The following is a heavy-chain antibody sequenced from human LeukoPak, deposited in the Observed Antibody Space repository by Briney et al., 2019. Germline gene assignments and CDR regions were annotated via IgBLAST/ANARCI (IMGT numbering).Heavy chain of an antibody. CDR2: IYYSGST. D-gene: IGHD3-3*01. CDR3: ALEPPLDFWSGPALYYYYMDV. J-gene: IGHJ6*03. Sequence: SETLSLTCIVSGGSIRSSSYYWGWIRQPPGKGLEWIGSIYYSGSTYYNPSLKSRVTISVDTSKNQFSLKLSSVTAADTAVYYCALEPPLDFWSGPALYYYYMDVWGKGTTVTVSS. CDR1: GGSIRSSSYY. V-gene: IGHV4-39*01.